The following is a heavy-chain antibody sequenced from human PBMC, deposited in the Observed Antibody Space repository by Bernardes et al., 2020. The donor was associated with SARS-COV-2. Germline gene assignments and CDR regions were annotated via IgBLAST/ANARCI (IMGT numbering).Heavy chain of an antibody. CDR3: ARGYGGNYYYGMDD. CDR1: GFTLSNYA. D-gene: IGHD4-17*01. J-gene: IGHJ6*02. Sequence: GGSLRLSCAASGFTLSNYAMHWVRQAPGKGLEWVALISYDGSNKYHADSVKGRFTISRDNSKNTLYLQMNSLRAEDTAVYYCARGYGGNYYYGMDDWGQGTTFTVSS. CDR2: ISYDGSNK. V-gene: IGHV3-30-3*01.